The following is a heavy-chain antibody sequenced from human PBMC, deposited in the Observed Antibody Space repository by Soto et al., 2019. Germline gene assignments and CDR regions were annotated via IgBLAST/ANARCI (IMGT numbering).Heavy chain of an antibody. D-gene: IGHD6-13*01. Sequence: EVQLVESGGGLVKPGGSLRLSCAASGFTFSSYSMNWVRQAPGKGLEWVSSISSSSSYIYYADSVKGRFTISRDNAKNSLYLQMNSLRAEDTAVYYCARVYRTIAAAGTPDFDYWGQGTLVTVSS. J-gene: IGHJ4*02. V-gene: IGHV3-21*01. CDR3: ARVYRTIAAAGTPDFDY. CDR1: GFTFSSYS. CDR2: ISSSSSYI.